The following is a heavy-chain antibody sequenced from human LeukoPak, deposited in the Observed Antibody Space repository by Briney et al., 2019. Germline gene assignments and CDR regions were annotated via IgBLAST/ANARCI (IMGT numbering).Heavy chain of an antibody. V-gene: IGHV4-59*01. CDR3: ARGRSRDGYNYDY. Sequence: PETLSLTCTVSGGSISTCYWSWIRQPPGKGLEWIGYIYYSGSTNYTPSLKSRVTISVDTSKNQFSLNLSSVTAADTAVYYCARGRSRDGYNYDYWGQGTLVTVSS. CDR2: IYYSGST. D-gene: IGHD5-24*01. CDR1: GGSISTCY. J-gene: IGHJ4*02.